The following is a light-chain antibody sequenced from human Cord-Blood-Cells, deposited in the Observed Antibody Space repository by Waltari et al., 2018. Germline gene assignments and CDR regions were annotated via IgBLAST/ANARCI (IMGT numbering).Light chain of an antibody. CDR1: SSDVGGYNY. V-gene: IGLV2-14*01. Sequence: QSALTQPASASGSPGQSITISCTGTSSDVGGYNYVSWYQQHPAKAPKLMIYDVSNRPSGGFSRCSGCDACNTTARTISGLQAEDEADDYGSSYTSSSTWVFGGGTKLTVL. CDR3: SSYTSSSTWV. CDR2: DVS. J-gene: IGLJ3*02.